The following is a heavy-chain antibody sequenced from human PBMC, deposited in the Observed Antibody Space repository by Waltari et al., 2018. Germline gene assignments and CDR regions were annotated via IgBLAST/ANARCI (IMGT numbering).Heavy chain of an antibody. CDR3: VRGGYYYDSNGGYFQF. CDR2: IANRANSYIT. CDR1: GFIFADHY. V-gene: IGHV3-72*01. Sequence: EVQLVESGGGLVQPGGSLRLSCGVSGFIFADHYMDWVRQAPGKAPEWVGRIANRANSYITEYPASMKGRFTISREDSKNLLFLQMTDLKSEDTAIYYCVRGGYYYDSNGGYFQFWGRGTLVTVSS. J-gene: IGHJ1*01. D-gene: IGHD3-22*01.